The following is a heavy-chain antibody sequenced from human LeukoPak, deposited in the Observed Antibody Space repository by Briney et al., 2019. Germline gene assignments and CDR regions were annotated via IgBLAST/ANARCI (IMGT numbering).Heavy chain of an antibody. Sequence: SETLSLTCTVSGGSISSYYWSWIRQPAGKGLEWIGRNYTSGSTNYNPSLKSRVTMSVDTSKNQFSLKLSSVTAADTAVYYCATLLSHYGMDVWGQGTTVTVSS. J-gene: IGHJ6*02. CDR2: NYTSGST. CDR3: ATLLSHYGMDV. D-gene: IGHD2-15*01. V-gene: IGHV4-4*07. CDR1: GGSISSYY.